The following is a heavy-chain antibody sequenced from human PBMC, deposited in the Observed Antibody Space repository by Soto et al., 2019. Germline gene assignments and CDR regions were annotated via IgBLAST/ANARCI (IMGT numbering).Heavy chain of an antibody. CDR1: GYTFTSYY. V-gene: IGHV1-46*01. CDR2: INPSGGST. Sequence: GASVKVSCKASGYTFTSYYMHWVRQAPGQGLEWMGIINPSGGSTSYAQKFQGRVTMTRDTSTSTVYMELSSLRSEDTAVYYCARDDYYDSSGYSISPFDPWGQGTLVTVS. J-gene: IGHJ5*02. CDR3: ARDDYYDSSGYSISPFDP. D-gene: IGHD3-22*01.